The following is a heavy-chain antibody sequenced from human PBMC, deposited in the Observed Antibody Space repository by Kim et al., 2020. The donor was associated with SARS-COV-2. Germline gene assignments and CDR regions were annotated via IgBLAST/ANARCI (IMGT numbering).Heavy chain of an antibody. Sequence: SETLSLTCAVYGGSFSGYYWSWIRQPPGKGLEWIGEINHSGSTNYNPSLKSRVTISVDTSKNQFSLKLSSVTAADTAVYYCARGGGIVVVPAAIPNWFDPWGQGTLVTLSS. CDR1: GGSFSGYY. V-gene: IGHV4-34*01. CDR3: ARGGGIVVVPAAIPNWFDP. J-gene: IGHJ5*02. D-gene: IGHD2-2*01. CDR2: INHSGST.